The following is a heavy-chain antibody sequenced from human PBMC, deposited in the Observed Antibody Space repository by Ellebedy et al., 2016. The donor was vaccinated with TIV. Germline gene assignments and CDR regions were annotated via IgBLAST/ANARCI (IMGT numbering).Heavy chain of an antibody. J-gene: IGHJ4*02. CDR1: GYTFTSYY. CDR2: INPSGGST. CDR3: ARGKGRYFDY. D-gene: IGHD3-10*01. V-gene: IGHV1-46*01. Sequence: AASVKVSCKASGYTFTSYYIHWMRQAPGQGPEWMGMINPSGGSTSYAQKFQGRVTMTRDTSTSTVYMDLSSLRSEETAVYYCARGKGRYFDYWGQGTPVTVSS.